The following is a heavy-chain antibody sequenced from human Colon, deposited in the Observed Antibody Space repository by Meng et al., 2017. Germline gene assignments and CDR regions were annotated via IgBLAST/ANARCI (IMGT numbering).Heavy chain of an antibody. V-gene: IGHV4-4*02. CDR1: GGSISSSNW. CDR2: IYHSGST. J-gene: IGHJ4*02. Sequence: QVKVQESGPGLVKPSGTLSLTCAVFGGSISSSNWWSWVRQPPGKGLEWIGEIYHSGSTNYNPSLKSRVTMSVDKSKNQFSLKLSSVTAADTAVYYCASGRKYCSSTSCYGQFDYWGQGTLVTVSS. D-gene: IGHD2-2*01. CDR3: ASGRKYCSSTSCYGQFDY.